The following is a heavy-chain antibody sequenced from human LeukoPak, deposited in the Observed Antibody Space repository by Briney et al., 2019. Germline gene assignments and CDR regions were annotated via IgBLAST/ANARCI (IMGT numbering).Heavy chain of an antibody. Sequence: PSETLSLTCTVSGGSISSYCWSWIRQPPGKGLEWIGYIYYSGSTNYNPSLKSRVTISVDTSKNQFSLKLSSVTAADTAVYYCARGPQGFDPWGQGTLVTVSS. CDR3: ARGPQGFDP. CDR2: IYYSGST. CDR1: GGSISSYC. V-gene: IGHV4-59*01. J-gene: IGHJ5*02.